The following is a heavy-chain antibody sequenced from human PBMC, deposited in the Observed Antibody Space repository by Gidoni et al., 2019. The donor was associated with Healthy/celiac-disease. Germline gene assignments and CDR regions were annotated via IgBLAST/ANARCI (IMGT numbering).Heavy chain of an antibody. V-gene: IGHV3-23*01. Sequence: EVQLLESGGGLVQPGGSLRLSCAASGFTFSSYAMSWVRQAPGKGLEWVSAISGSGGSTYYADSVKGRFTISRDNSKNTLYLQMNSLRAEDTAVYYCAITIRRSTVTPPYWGQGTLVTVSS. CDR2: ISGSGGST. CDR1: GFTFSSYA. CDR3: AITIRRSTVTPPY. J-gene: IGHJ4*02. D-gene: IGHD4-17*01.